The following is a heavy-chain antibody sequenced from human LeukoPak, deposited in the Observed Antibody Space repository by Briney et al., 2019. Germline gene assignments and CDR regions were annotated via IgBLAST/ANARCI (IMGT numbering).Heavy chain of an antibody. D-gene: IGHD3-3*01. CDR2: ISAYNGNT. CDR3: ARVTIFGVVRAPLDY. Sequence: GASVKVSCKASGYTFTSYGISWVRQAPGQGLEWMGWISAYNGNTNYAQKLQGRVTMTTDTSTSTAYMELRSLRSDDTAVYYCARVTIFGVVRAPLDYWGQGTLVTVSS. J-gene: IGHJ4*02. CDR1: GYTFTSYG. V-gene: IGHV1-18*01.